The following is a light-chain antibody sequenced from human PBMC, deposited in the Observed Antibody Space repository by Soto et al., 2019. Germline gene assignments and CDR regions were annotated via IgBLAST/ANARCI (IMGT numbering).Light chain of an antibody. CDR3: QECNNWPRCT. J-gene: IGKJ2*02. CDR2: HTS. CDR1: QSIGSN. V-gene: IGKV3-15*01. Sequence: VMTQSPATLSVSPGERVILSCRASQSIGSNLAWCQQKPGQPPRLLIYHTSTRAPDIPPRFSGSGSGTEFTLTIRSLQSEDFGIYFCQECNNWPRCTFGQGTKLQIK.